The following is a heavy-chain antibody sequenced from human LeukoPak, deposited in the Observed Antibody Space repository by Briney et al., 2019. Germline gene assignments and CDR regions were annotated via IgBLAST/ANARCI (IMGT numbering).Heavy chain of an antibody. Sequence: SQTLSLTCAVSGGSISSGGYSWSWIRQPPGTGLEWLGYIYHSGSTYYNPSLKSRVTISVDRSKNQFSLKLSSVTAADTAVYYCARNVYSSSWYYFDYWGQGTLVTGSS. J-gene: IGHJ4*02. V-gene: IGHV4-30-2*01. CDR1: GGSISSGGYS. CDR2: IYHSGST. D-gene: IGHD6-13*01. CDR3: ARNVYSSSWYYFDY.